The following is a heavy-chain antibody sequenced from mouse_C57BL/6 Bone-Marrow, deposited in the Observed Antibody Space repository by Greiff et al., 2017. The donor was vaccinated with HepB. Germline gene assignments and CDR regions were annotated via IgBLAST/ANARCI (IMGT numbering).Heavy chain of an antibody. J-gene: IGHJ1*03. CDR1: GFSLTSYG. V-gene: IGHV2-4*01. D-gene: IGHD1-1*01. CDR3: ATYYTGGYFDV. Sequence: VHLVESGPGLVQPSQSLSITCTVSGFSLTSYGVHWVRQPPGKGLEWLGVIWSGGSTDYNAAFISRLSISKDNSKSQVFFKMNSLQADDTAIYYCATYYTGGYFDVWGTGTTVTVSS. CDR2: IWSGGST.